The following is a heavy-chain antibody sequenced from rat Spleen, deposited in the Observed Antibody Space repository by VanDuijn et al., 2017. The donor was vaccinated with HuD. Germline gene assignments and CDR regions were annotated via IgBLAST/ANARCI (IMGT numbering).Heavy chain of an antibody. V-gene: IGHV5-46*01. CDR2: ISSGGGGT. Sequence: EVQLVESGGGLVQPGRSLKLSCAASGLIFSSFPMAWVRQAPKKGLEWVASISSGGGGTYYSDSVKGRFTISRDNAKSTLYLQMDSLTSEDTATYYCTRPESFDYWGQGVMVTVSS. CDR1: GLIFSSFP. J-gene: IGHJ2*01. CDR3: TRPESFDY.